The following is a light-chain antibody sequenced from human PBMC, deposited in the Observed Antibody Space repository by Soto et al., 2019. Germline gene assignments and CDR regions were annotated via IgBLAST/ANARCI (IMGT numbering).Light chain of an antibody. J-gene: IGKJ3*01. V-gene: IGKV3-15*01. CDR2: GAS. Sequence: EIVMTQSPATLSVSPGERVTLSCRASQSVSRSLAWYQQKPGQAPRLLIYGASTRATGIPASFSGSGSGTEFTLTISSLQSEDFAVYYCQQYNNWPPFTFGPGTKADIK. CDR1: QSVSRS. CDR3: QQYNNWPPFT.